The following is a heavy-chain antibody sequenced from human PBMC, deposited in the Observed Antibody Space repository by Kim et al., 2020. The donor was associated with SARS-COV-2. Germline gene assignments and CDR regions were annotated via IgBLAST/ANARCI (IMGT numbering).Heavy chain of an antibody. V-gene: IGHV4-4*02. D-gene: IGHD3-22*01. CDR2: IYHSGST. CDR3: ARAYYYDSSGYYYGGGYFDL. J-gene: IGHJ2*01. CDR1: GGSISSSNW. Sequence: SETLSLTCAVSGGSISSSNWWSWVRQPPGKGLEWIGEIYHSGSTNYNPSLKSRVTISVDKSKNQFSLKLSSVTAADTAVYYCARAYYYDSSGYYYGGGYFDLWGRGTLVTVSS.